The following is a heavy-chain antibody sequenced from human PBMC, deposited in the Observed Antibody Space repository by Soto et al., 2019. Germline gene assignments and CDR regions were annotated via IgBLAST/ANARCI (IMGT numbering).Heavy chain of an antibody. CDR1: GYTFTSYY. CDR3: ARDRGSSSWNPYYYYYYMDV. D-gene: IGHD6-13*01. CDR2: INPSGGST. J-gene: IGHJ6*03. Sequence: ASVKVSCKASGYTFTSYYMHWVRQAPGQRLEWMGIINPSGGSTSYAQKFQGRVTMTRDTSTSTVYMELSSLRSEDTAVYYCARDRGSSSWNPYYYYYYMDVWGKGTTVTVSS. V-gene: IGHV1-46*03.